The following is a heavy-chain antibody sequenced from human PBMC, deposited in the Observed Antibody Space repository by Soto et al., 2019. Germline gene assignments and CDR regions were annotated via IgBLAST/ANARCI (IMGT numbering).Heavy chain of an antibody. CDR2: IYHSGST. D-gene: IGHD2-15*01. CDR1: GGSISSGGYS. V-gene: IGHV4-30-2*01. J-gene: IGHJ6*02. Sequence: PSETLSLTCAVSGGSISSGGYSWSWIRQPPGKGLEWIGYIYHSGSTYYNPSLKSRVTISVDRSKNQFSLKLSSVTAADTAVYYCARDRWTFGMDVWGQGTTVTVSS. CDR3: ARDRWTFGMDV.